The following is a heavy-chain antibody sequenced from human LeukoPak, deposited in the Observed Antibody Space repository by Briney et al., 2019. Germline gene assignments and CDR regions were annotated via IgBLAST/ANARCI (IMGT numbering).Heavy chain of an antibody. V-gene: IGHV4-59*01. J-gene: IGHJ3*02. CDR2: IYYSGST. D-gene: IGHD6-13*01. Sequence: PSETQSLTCTVSGGSISSYYWSWIRQPPGKGLEWIGYIYYSGSTNYNPSLKSRVTISVDTSKNQFSLKLSSVTAADTAVYYCARATRAAANAFDIWGQGTMVTVSS. CDR1: GGSISSYY. CDR3: ARATRAAANAFDI.